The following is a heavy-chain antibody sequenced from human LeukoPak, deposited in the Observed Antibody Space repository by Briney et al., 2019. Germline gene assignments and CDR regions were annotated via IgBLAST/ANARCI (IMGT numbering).Heavy chain of an antibody. CDR2: ISWNSGSI. CDR1: GFTFDDYA. Sequence: GGSLRLSCAASGFTFDDYAMHWVRQAPGKGLEWVSGISWNSGSIGYADSVKGRFTISRDNAKNSLYLQMNSLRAEDTALYYCAKDSHSSGRNDYWAREPWSPSPQ. V-gene: IGHV3-9*01. D-gene: IGHD6-19*01. CDR3: AKDSHSSGRNDY. J-gene: IGHJ4*02.